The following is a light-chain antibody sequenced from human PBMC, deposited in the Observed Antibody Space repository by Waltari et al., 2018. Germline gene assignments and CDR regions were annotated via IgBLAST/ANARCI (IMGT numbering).Light chain of an antibody. V-gene: IGLV8-61*01. CDR1: SGSVSTSYY. CDR3: VLYMGSGMWV. Sequence: QTVVTQEPSFSVSPGGTVTLTCGLSSGSVSTSYYPSWYQQTPGQAPRTLIYSTNTRSSGVPDRFSGSILGNKAARTITGAQADDESDYYCVLYMGSGMWVFGGGTKLTVL. J-gene: IGLJ3*02. CDR2: STN.